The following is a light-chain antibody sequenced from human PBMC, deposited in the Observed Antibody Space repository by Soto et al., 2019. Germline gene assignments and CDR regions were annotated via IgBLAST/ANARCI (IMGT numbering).Light chain of an antibody. V-gene: IGLV2-23*01. CDR1: SSDVGSYNL. J-gene: IGLJ2*01. Sequence: QSALTQPASVSGSPGQSITISCTGTSSDVGSYNLVSWYQQHPGKAPKLMIYEGSKRPSGVSNRFSGSKSGNTASLTISGLQAEDEADYYCWSYAGSNVLFRGGTKLTVL. CDR3: WSYAGSNVL. CDR2: EGS.